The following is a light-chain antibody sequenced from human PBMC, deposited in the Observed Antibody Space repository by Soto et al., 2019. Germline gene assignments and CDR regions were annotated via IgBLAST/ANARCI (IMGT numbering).Light chain of an antibody. CDR3: CSYAGYSSVV. V-gene: IGLV2-23*01. CDR1: NSDAGGYYL. Sequence: QSALTQPASVSGSPGQSITISCTGTNSDAGGYYLVSWYQQYPGKAPKLIIYEATKRPSGVSNRFSGSKSGNTASLTISGLQAEDEADYYCCSYAGYSSVVFGGGTKVTVL. J-gene: IGLJ2*01. CDR2: EAT.